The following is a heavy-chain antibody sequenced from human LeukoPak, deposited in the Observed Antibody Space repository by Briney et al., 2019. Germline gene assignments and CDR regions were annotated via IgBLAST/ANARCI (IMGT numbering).Heavy chain of an antibody. CDR1: GGSLRSYY. J-gene: IGHJ4*02. CDR2: IYTSRST. CDR3: GRRGKDGYNYYFDY. Sequence: SETLSLTCTVSGGSLRSYYWSWIRQPPGKGLEGIGYIYTSRSTHYNPSLKSRVTISVDTSKNQFSLKLSSVTAADTAVYYCGRRGKDGYNYYFDYWGQGTLVSVSS. D-gene: IGHD5-24*01. V-gene: IGHV4-4*09.